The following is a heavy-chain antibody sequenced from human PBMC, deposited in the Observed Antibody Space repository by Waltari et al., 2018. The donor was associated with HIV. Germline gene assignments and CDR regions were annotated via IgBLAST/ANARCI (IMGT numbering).Heavy chain of an antibody. J-gene: IGHJ5*01. CDR1: PDTITHYY. CDR3: ARTVGTSISGVITYNWFDS. CDR2: IYSTGTS. D-gene: IGHD3-3*01. Sequence: QVQLQESGPGLVKPSDTLSLPCTVSPDTITHYYLRWTRHSPAKGLEWIGYIYSTGTSNYTPSPPLKSRVTMSLDTSKTQFSLKLTSVSAADTAVYYCARTVGTSISGVITYNWFDSWGQGTLVTVSS. V-gene: IGHV4-59*07.